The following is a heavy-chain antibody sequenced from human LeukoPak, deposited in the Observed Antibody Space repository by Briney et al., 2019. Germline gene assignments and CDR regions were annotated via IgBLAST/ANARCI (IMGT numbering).Heavy chain of an antibody. J-gene: IGHJ6*03. CDR3: ARDGYDYYYYMDV. CDR1: GGTFSSYA. Sequence: GASVKVSCKASGGTFSSYAISWVRQAPGQGLEWMGGIIPIFGTANYAQKFQGRVTITADESTSTAYMELSSLRSEDTALYYCARDGYDYYYYMDVWGKGTTVTVSS. CDR2: IIPIFGTA. V-gene: IGHV1-69*13.